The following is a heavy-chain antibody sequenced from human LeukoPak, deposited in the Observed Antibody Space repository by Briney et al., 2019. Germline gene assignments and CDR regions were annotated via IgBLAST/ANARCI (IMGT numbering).Heavy chain of an antibody. CDR1: GYTFTGYY. V-gene: IGHV1-2*02. CDR3: ARDEQTYYYYMGV. J-gene: IGHJ6*03. CDR2: INPNSGGT. Sequence: ASVKVSCKASGYTFTGYYMHWVRQAPGQGLGWMGWINPNSGGTNYAQKFQGRVTMTRDTSISTAYMELSRLRSDDTAVYYCARDEQTYYYYMGVWGKGTTVTVSS.